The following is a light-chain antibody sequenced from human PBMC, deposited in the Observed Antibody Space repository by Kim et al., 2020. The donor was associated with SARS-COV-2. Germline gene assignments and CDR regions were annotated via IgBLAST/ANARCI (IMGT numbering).Light chain of an antibody. CDR2: GAS. CDR1: QSVSHSY. J-gene: IGKJ4*01. Sequence: LSPGERATLSCRASQSVSHSYLAWYQQKPGQAPRLLIYGASSRATGIPDRFSGSGSGTDFTFSISRLEPEDFAVYYCQQYGSSPLTFGGGTKVEI. V-gene: IGKV3-20*01. CDR3: QQYGSSPLT.